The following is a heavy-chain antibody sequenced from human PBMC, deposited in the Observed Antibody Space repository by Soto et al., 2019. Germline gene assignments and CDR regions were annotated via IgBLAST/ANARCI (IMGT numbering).Heavy chain of an antibody. CDR1: GGLFSSYA. V-gene: IGHV1-69*19. CDR2: IIPVFDTV. Sequence: QEQLVQSGAEVKKSGSSVKVSCKDTGGLFSSYAVSWVRQAPGQGLEWMGGIIPVFDTVYYAQTFQGRVTITADESTNTAYVELSRLRSEDTAMYYCAWGRSGYVWFNEFWGQGTLVTVSS. CDR3: AWGRSGYVWFNEF. D-gene: IGHD3-22*01. J-gene: IGHJ4*02.